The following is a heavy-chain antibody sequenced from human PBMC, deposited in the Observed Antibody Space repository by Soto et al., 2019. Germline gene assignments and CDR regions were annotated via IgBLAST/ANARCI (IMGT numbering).Heavy chain of an antibody. CDR3: ARDVYGSGSYYNGIRYYYGMDV. D-gene: IGHD3-10*01. CDR1: GFTFSSYD. CDR2: IISSGSSI. Sequence: GGSLRLSCAASGFTFSSYDMNWVRQAPGKGLEWVSYIISSGSSIFYGDSVKGRFTISRDNAKNSLYLQMNSLRAEDTAVYYCARDVYGSGSYYNGIRYYYGMDVWAQGTTVTVSS. V-gene: IGHV3-48*03. J-gene: IGHJ6*02.